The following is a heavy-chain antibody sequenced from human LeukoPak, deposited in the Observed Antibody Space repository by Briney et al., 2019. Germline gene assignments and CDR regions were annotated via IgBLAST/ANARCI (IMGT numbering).Heavy chain of an antibody. CDR1: GGSISSGSYY. V-gene: IGHV4-31*03. CDR2: IHHSGST. D-gene: IGHD6-13*01. CDR3: ASFRWAVGFEY. J-gene: IGHJ4*02. Sequence: SQTLSLTCTVSGGSISSGSYYWSWIRQPPGKGLEWIGEIHHSGSTNYNPSLKSRVTISLDTSKNQFSLKLNSVTAADTALYYCASFRWAVGFEYWGLGTLVTVSS.